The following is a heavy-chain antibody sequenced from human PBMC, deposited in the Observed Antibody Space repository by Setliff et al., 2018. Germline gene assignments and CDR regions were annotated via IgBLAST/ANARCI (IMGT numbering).Heavy chain of an antibody. CDR1: GFRFTSFG. CDR3: ARGRRFGEYWFDP. CDR2: ISPYSGES. D-gene: IGHD3-10*01. Sequence: ASVKVSCKTSGFRFTSFGFSWVRQAPGQGLEWMGWISPYSGESNYAQKFQDRLTISSDTAASTAYMQLSSLRSEDTAVYYCARGRRFGEYWFDPWGQGTMVTVSS. J-gene: IGHJ5*01. V-gene: IGHV1-18*04.